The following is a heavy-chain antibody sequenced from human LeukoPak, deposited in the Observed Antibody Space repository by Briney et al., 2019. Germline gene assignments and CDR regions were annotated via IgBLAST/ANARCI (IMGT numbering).Heavy chain of an antibody. J-gene: IGHJ4*02. D-gene: IGHD3-10*01. Sequence: PGGSLRLSCAASGFTFSSYWMHWVRQAPGKGLEWVAVISYDGSSKFYADSVKGRFTISRDDSKNTLYLQMNSLRAEDMAVYFCARDGYYYGSGFLDYWGQGTLVTVSS. CDR2: ISYDGSSK. CDR1: GFTFSSYW. V-gene: IGHV3-30*03. CDR3: ARDGYYYGSGFLDY.